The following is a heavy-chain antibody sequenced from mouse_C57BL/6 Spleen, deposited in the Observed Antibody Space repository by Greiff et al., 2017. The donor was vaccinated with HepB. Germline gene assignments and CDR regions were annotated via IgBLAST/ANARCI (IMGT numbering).Heavy chain of an antibody. CDR2: INPSTGGT. V-gene: IGHV1-42*01. Sequence: EVQLQQSGPELVKPGASVKISCKASGYSFTGYYMNWVKQSPEKSLEWIGEINPSTGGTTYNQKFKAKATLTVDKSSSTAYMPLKSLTSEDSAVYYCARGDGYYGAYWGQGTLVTVSA. CDR1: GYSFTGYY. CDR3: ARGDGYYGAY. J-gene: IGHJ3*01. D-gene: IGHD2-3*01.